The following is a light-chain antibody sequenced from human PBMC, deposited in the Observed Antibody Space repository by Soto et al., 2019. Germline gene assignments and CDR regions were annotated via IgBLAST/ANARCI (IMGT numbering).Light chain of an antibody. CDR3: CSYSGTCTEVV. CDR2: DVT. V-gene: IGLV2-11*01. J-gene: IGLJ2*01. Sequence: QSALTQPRSVSGSPGQSVTISCTGISNNYVSWYQQHPGKAPTVNVYDVTLRPAGVSARFSGSRSGNTASLAISGLRAEDEADYYCCSYSGTCTEVVFGGGTKVTVL. CDR1: SNNY.